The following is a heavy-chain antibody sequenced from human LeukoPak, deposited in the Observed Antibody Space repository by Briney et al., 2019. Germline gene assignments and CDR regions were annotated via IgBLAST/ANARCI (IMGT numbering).Heavy chain of an antibody. J-gene: IGHJ5*02. CDR3: AKDGWRFLGFDP. CDR1: GYIFTAQA. V-gene: IGHV1-3*01. D-gene: IGHD3-3*01. Sequence: ASVKVSCTASGYIFTAQAIQWVRQAPGQSLEWMGWINAGNGNTKYSQKFQGRVTITRDTSASTAYMELSSLTSEDTAVYYCAKDGWRFLGFDPWGQGTQVTVSS. CDR2: INAGNGNT.